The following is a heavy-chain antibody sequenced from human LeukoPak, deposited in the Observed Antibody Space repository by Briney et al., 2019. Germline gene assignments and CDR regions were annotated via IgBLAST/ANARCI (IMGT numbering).Heavy chain of an antibody. J-gene: IGHJ6*03. CDR1: GGSISSSSYY. CDR2: IYYSGST. D-gene: IGHD6-13*01. CDR3: ARDSSSWIGVPYYYYYYMDV. V-gene: IGHV4-39*07. Sequence: SETLSLTCTVSGGSISSSSYYWGWIRQPPGKGLEWIGSIYYSGSTYYNPSLKSRVTISVDTSKNQFSLKLSSVTAADTAVYYCARDSSSWIGVPYYYYYYMDVWGKGTTVTVSS.